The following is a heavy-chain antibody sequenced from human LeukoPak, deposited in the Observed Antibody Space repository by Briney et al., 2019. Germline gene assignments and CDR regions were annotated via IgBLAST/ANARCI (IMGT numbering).Heavy chain of an antibody. J-gene: IGHJ4*02. CDR3: ARAGRGNSYCSGGSCYPHFDY. V-gene: IGHV4-59*01. Sequence: PSETLSLTCTVSGGSISSYYWSWIRQPPGKGLEWIGYIYYSGSTNYNPSLKSRVTISVDTSKNQFPLKLSPVTAADTAVYYCARAGRGNSYCSGGSCYPHFDYWGQGTLVTVSS. CDR2: IYYSGST. CDR1: GGSISSYY. D-gene: IGHD2-15*01.